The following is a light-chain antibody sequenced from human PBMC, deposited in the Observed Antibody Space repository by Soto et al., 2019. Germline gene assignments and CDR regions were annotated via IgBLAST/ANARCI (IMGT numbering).Light chain of an antibody. CDR2: AAS. V-gene: IGKV3-15*01. J-gene: IGKJ2*01. CDR1: QSVSSD. Sequence: EIVMTQSPATLSVSPGERATLSCRASQSVSSDLAWYLQKPGQAPSLLVYAASTRATGMPARSSGSGSGTEFTLTISSLQSEDFAVYYCQQYNNWPHTFGQGTKLEIK. CDR3: QQYNNWPHT.